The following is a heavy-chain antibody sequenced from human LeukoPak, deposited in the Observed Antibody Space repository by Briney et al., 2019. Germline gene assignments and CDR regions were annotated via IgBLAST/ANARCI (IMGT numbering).Heavy chain of an antibody. CDR3: AKDRISHGDYGY. CDR1: GFTFSSYA. D-gene: IGHD4-17*01. CDR2: ISGSGGST. J-gene: IGHJ4*02. Sequence: GGSLRLSCAAPGFTFSSYAMSWVRQVPGKGLEWASAISGSGGSTYYADSVKGRFTISRDNSKNTLYLQMNSLRAEDTAVYYCAKDRISHGDYGYWGQGTLVTVSS. V-gene: IGHV3-23*01.